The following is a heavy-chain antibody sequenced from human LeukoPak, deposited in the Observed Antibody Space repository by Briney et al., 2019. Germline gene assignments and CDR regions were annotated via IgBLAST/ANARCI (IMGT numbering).Heavy chain of an antibody. CDR1: GFTFSNAW. D-gene: IGHD3-10*01. CDR3: TTDPGPLWFGELMADY. Sequence: PGGSLRLSCAASGFTFSNAWMSWVRQAPGKGLEWVGRIKSKTDGGTTDYAAPVKGRFTISRDDSKNTLYLQMNSLKTEDTAVYYCTTDPGPLWFGELMADYWGQGTLVTVSS. J-gene: IGHJ4*02. CDR2: IKSKTDGGTT. V-gene: IGHV3-15*01.